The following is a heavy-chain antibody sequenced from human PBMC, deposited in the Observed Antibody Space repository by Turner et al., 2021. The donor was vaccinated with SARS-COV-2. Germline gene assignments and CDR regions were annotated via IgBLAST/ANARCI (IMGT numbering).Heavy chain of an antibody. CDR3: ARDWGEYYFDY. D-gene: IGHD3-16*01. V-gene: IGHV3-53*02. Sequence: EVQLVETGGGLIQPGGSLRLSCAASGFTVSSNYMSWVRQAPGKGLEWVSVIYSGGSTVYADSVKGRFTISRDNSKNTLYLQMNSLRAEDTAVYYCARDWGEYYFDYWGQGTLVTVSS. J-gene: IGHJ4*02. CDR1: GFTVSSNY. CDR2: IYSGGST.